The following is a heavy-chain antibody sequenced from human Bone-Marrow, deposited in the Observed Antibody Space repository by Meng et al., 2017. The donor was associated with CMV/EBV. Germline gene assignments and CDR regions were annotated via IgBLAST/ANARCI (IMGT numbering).Heavy chain of an antibody. CDR1: GGSASSGSYY. CDR2: IYYSGST. Sequence: SDTLSLTGTLSGGSASSGSYYWSWIRQPPGKGVEWIGYIYYSGSTNYNPSLKSRVTISVDTSKNQFSLKLSSVTAADTAVYYCARVEMPGYSSGWFFDYWGQGTLVTVSS. D-gene: IGHD6-19*01. J-gene: IGHJ4*02. V-gene: IGHV4-61*01. CDR3: ARVEMPGYSSGWFFDY.